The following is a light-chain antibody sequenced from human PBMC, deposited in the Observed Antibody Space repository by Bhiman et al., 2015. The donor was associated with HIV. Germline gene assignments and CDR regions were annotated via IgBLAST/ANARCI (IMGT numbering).Light chain of an antibody. CDR3: CSYAGSSTSLM. V-gene: IGLV2-23*02. J-gene: IGLJ3*02. Sequence: QSALTQPASVSGSPGQSITISCTGTSSDVGAYNYVSWYQQRPGKAPKLIIYDVSNRPSGVSNRFSGSKSGTTASLTISGLQVEDEADYHCCSYAGSSTSLMFGGGTKLTVL. CDR2: DVS. CDR1: SSDVGAYNY.